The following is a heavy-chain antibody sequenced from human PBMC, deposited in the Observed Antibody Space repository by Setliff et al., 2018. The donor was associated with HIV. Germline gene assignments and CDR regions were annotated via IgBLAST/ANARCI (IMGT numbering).Heavy chain of an antibody. Sequence: ASVKVSCKASGYTFTGYYMHWVRQAPGQGLEWMGWISAYSGNTNYAQQLQGRVTMTTDTSTSTAYMELSGLRSEDTAIYYCAKGMDACSGGNCFGWKTFDIWGQGTLVTVSS. V-gene: IGHV1-18*04. CDR2: ISAYSGNT. CDR1: GYTFTGYY. J-gene: IGHJ3*02. D-gene: IGHD2-15*01. CDR3: AKGMDACSGGNCFGWKTFDI.